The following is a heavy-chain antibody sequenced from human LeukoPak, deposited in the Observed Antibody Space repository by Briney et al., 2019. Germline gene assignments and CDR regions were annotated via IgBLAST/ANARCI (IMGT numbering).Heavy chain of an antibody. J-gene: IGHJ4*02. CDR2: ISHSGAST. D-gene: IGHD4/OR15-4a*01. CDR3: ARRAGAYSHPYDY. CDR1: GFTFSSYA. Sequence: GGSLRLSCAASGFTFSSYAMNWVRQAPGKGLEWVSAISHSGASTYYADSVKGRFTISRDNSKNTLYLQMNSLRAEDTAVYYCARRAGAYSHPYDYWGQGTLVTVSS. V-gene: IGHV3-23*01.